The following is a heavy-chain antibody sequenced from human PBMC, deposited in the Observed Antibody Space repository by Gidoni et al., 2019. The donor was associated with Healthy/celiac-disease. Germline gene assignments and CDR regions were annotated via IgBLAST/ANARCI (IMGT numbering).Heavy chain of an antibody. CDR2: MNPNSGGT. CDR1: GYTFTGYY. V-gene: IGHV1-2*02. CDR3: ARDVPVGEVVPAAIDY. D-gene: IGHD2-2*01. Sequence: QVQLVQSGAEVKKPGASVKGSCKASGYTFTGYYMHWVRQALGQGLEWMGWMNPNSGGTNYAQKFQGRVTMTRDTSISTAYMELSRLRSDDTAVYYCARDVPVGEVVPAAIDYWGQGTLVTVSS. J-gene: IGHJ4*02.